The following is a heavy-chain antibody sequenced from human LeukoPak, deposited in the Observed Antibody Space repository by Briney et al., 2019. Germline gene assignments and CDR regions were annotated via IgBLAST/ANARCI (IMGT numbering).Heavy chain of an antibody. V-gene: IGHV3-23*01. CDR1: GFTFSSYA. CDR2: ISGSGGST. Sequence: PGGSLRLSCAASGFTFSSYAMSWVRQAPGKGLEWVSAISGSGGSTYYADSVKGRFTISRGNSKNTLYLQMNSLRAEDTAVYYCAKVGVVTAIQYYFDYWGQGTLVTVSS. J-gene: IGHJ4*02. CDR3: AKVGVVTAIQYYFDY. D-gene: IGHD2-21*02.